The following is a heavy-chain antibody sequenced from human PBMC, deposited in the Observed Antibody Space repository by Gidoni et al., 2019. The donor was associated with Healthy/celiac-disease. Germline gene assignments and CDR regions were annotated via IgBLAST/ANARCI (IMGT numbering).Heavy chain of an antibody. CDR3: ARGGTSGSYSGVDY. J-gene: IGHJ4*02. CDR1: GFTFSSYE. V-gene: IGHV3-48*03. CDR2: ISSSGSTI. D-gene: IGHD1-26*01. Sequence: EVQLVASGGGLVQPGVSLRLSCASYGFTFSSYEMNWVRQAPGKGLEWVSYISSSGSTIYYADSVKGRFTISRDNAKNSLYLQMNSLRAEDTAVYYCARGGTSGSYSGVDYWGQGTLVTVSS.